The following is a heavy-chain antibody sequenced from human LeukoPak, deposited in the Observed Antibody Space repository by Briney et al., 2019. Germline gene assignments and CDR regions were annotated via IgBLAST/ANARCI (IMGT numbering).Heavy chain of an antibody. Sequence: NSDGSSTSYADSVKGRFTISRDNAKNTLYLQMNSLRAEDTAVYYCARWEEVWGPYGMDVWGQGTTVTVTS. CDR3: ARWEEVWGPYGMDV. J-gene: IGHJ6*02. V-gene: IGHV3-74*01. CDR2: NSDGSST. D-gene: IGHD7-27*01.